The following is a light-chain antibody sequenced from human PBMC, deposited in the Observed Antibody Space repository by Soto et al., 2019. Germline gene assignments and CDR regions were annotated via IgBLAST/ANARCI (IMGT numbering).Light chain of an antibody. J-gene: IGKJ1*01. CDR2: GAF. CDR3: QQYKDWPTT. Sequence: EIVMTQSPATLSVSPGERATLACRASQSVSSTVAWYQQKPGQAPRLLIYGAFARATGVPARFSGSGSGTEFTLTSSSLQSEDFALYYCQQYKDWPTTFGQGTKVE. CDR1: QSVSST. V-gene: IGKV3-15*01.